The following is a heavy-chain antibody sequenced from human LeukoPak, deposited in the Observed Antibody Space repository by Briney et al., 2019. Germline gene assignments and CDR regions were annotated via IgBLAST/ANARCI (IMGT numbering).Heavy chain of an antibody. V-gene: IGHV4-38-2*02. D-gene: IGHD6-6*01. CDR2: IYHSGST. CDR1: GYSISSGYY. CDR3: ARERSSSSDY. J-gene: IGHJ4*02. Sequence: SETLSLTCAVSGYSISSGYYWGWIGQPPGKGLEWIGSIYHSGSTYYNPSLKSRVTISVDTSTNQFSLKLSSVTAADAAIYYCARERSSSSDYWGQGTLVTVSS.